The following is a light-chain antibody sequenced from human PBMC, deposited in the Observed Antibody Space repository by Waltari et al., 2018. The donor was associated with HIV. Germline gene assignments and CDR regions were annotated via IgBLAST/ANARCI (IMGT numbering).Light chain of an antibody. CDR3: QSIDNRNIHVV. V-gene: IGLV3-25*03. J-gene: IGLJ2*01. Sequence: SYELTQPPSVSVSPGQTAAITCFGEVLASQYSYWYQQKPGQAPVILIYEDAERPPGVPARFSGSKSGTTVTLTIRGVQAEDEGDYYCQSIDNRNIHVVFGGGTKLTVL. CDR2: EDA. CDR1: VLASQY.